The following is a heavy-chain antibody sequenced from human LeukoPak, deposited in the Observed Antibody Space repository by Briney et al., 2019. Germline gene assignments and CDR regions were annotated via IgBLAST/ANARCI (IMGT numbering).Heavy chain of an antibody. V-gene: IGHV3-73*01. J-gene: IGHJ6*02. CDR3: TRFSIRYSSSWYPGV. CDR1: GFTFSGSA. CDR2: IRSKAKSYAT. Sequence: GGSLRLSCAASGFTFSGSAMHWVRKASGEGLEWVGRIRSKAKSYATAYAASVKGRFTISRDDSNNTAYLQLNRLKTEDTAVYYCTRFSIRYSSSWYPGVWGQGTKVTVSS. D-gene: IGHD6-13*01.